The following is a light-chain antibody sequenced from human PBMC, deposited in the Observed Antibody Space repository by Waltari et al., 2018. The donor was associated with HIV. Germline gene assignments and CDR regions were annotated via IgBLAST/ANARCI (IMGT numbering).Light chain of an antibody. Sequence: QSVLTQPPSVSGAPGQRVTISCTGSSSNIGAGYDVHWYQQLPGTAPKLLIYGNSNRPSGVPDRFSGSKSGTSASLAITGLQAEDEADYCCQSYDSSLSGSSVFGTGTKVTVL. CDR2: GNS. CDR3: QSYDSSLSGSSV. CDR1: SSNIGAGYD. V-gene: IGLV1-40*01. J-gene: IGLJ1*01.